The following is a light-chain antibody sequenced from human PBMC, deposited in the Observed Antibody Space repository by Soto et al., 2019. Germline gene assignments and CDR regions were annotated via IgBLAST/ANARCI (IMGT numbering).Light chain of an antibody. Sequence: QSALTQPRSVSGSPGQSVTISCAGTSSDVGAYNWVSWYQQHPGKVPKLIIYDVXRXXXXXXDXXXGSKSGNTASLTISGLQADDEADYYCCSYAGSYTLVFGGGTQLTVL. CDR3: CSYAGSYTLV. J-gene: IGLJ3*02. CDR2: DVX. CDR1: SSDVGAYNW. V-gene: IGLV2-11*01.